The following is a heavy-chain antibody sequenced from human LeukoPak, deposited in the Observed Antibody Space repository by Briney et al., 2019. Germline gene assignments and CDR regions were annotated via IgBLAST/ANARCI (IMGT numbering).Heavy chain of an antibody. D-gene: IGHD3-10*02. J-gene: IGHJ3*02. V-gene: IGHV3-7*01. CDR2: IKQDGSEK. Sequence: GGSLRLSCAASGFTFSSYWMSWVRQAPGKGLEWVANIKQDGSEKYYVDSVKGRFTISRDNAKNSLYLHMNSLSAEDTAVYYCVKDVLFAVGDAFDIWGQGTMVTVSS. CDR3: VKDVLFAVGDAFDI. CDR1: GFTFSSYW.